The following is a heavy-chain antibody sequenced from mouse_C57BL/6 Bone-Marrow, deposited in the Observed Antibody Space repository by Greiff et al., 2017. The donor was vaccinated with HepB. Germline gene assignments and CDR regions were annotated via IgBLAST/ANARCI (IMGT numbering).Heavy chain of an antibody. Sequence: EVKLQESGPGLVKPSQSLSLTCSVTGYSITSGYYWNWIRQFPGNKLEWMGYISYDGSNNYNPSLKNRISITRDTSKNQFFLKLNSVTTEDTATYYCAREGRSSWDLDYWGQGTTLTVSS. CDR2: ISYDGSN. CDR1: GYSITSGYY. J-gene: IGHJ2*01. CDR3: AREGRSSWDLDY. D-gene: IGHD4-1*01. V-gene: IGHV3-6*01.